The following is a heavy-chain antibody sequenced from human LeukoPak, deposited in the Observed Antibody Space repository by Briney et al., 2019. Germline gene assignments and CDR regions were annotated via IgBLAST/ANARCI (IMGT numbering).Heavy chain of an antibody. CDR3: AKDQGYSSSWYWTSYYYMDV. J-gene: IGHJ6*03. CDR2: IRYDGSNK. Sequence: GGSLRLSCAASGFTFSSYGMHWVRQAPGKGLEWVAFIRYDGSNKYYADSVKGRFTISRDNSKNTLYLQMNSLRAEDTAVYYCAKDQGYSSSWYWTSYYYMDVWGKGTTVTVSS. CDR1: GFTFSSYG. V-gene: IGHV3-30*02. D-gene: IGHD6-13*01.